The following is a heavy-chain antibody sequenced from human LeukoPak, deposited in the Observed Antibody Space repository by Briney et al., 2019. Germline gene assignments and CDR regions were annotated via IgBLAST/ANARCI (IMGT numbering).Heavy chain of an antibody. Sequence: GRSLRLSCAASGFTFSSYGMHWVRQAPGKGLEWVAVISYDGSNKYYADSVKGRFTISRDNSKNTLYLQMNSLRAEDTAVYYCARSPNTDLLTGYYLYWYFDLWGRGTLVTVSS. V-gene: IGHV3-30*03. CDR2: ISYDGSNK. CDR1: GFTFSSYG. CDR3: ARSPNTDLLTGYYLYWYFDL. D-gene: IGHD3-9*01. J-gene: IGHJ2*01.